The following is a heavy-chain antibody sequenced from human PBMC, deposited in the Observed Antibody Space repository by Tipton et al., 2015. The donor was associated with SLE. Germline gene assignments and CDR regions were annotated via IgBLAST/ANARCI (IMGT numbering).Heavy chain of an antibody. J-gene: IGHJ4*02. CDR3: AKSIGRSGWYYFDY. D-gene: IGHD6-19*01. CDR1: GFSFSDYY. V-gene: IGHV3-11*01. Sequence: SLRLSCSASGFSFSDYYMSWIRQAPGKGLERISYISSSGATIYYVDSVKGRFTISRDNAKNSLFLQMNSLRAEDTAFYYCAKSIGRSGWYYFDYWGQGTLVTVSS. CDR2: ISSSGATI.